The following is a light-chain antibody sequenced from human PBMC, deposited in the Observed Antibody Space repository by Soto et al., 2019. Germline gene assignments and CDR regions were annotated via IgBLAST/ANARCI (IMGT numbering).Light chain of an antibody. CDR1: SGDVGGYKY. CDR2: EVS. J-gene: IGLJ1*01. Sequence: QSVLTQPASVSGSPGQSITISCTGTSGDVGGYKYVSWYQQYPGKAPKLMMYEVSNRPSGVSNRFSGSKSGNTASLTISGLQAEDEADYYCSSYTTSSPCVFGTGTKVTVL. V-gene: IGLV2-14*01. CDR3: SSYTTSSPCV.